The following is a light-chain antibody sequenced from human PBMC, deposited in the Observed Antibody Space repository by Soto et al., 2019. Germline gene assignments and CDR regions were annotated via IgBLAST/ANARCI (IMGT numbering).Light chain of an antibody. CDR2: GAS. CDR1: QSVGSTY. J-gene: IGKJ1*01. V-gene: IGKV3-20*01. CDR3: QHYGSSSWT. Sequence: EIVLPQSPGTLSLSPGERATLSCRASQSVGSTYLAWYQRKPGQAPRLLIYGASGRATGNPDRFSGSGSGTDFTVAMSSLEPEDFAVYYCQHYGSSSWTFGQGTKVEIK.